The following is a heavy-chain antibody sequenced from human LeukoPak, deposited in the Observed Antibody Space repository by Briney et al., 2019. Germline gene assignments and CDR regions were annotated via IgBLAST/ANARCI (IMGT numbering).Heavy chain of an antibody. CDR3: ARRRSGYYFDY. Sequence: GESLKISCMGSGYSFTTYWIGWVRHMPGKGLEWMGIIYPGDSDTRYSPSFQGQVTISADKSISTAYLQWSSLKAPDTAMYYCARRRSGYYFDYWGQGTLVTVSS. J-gene: IGHJ4*02. V-gene: IGHV5-51*01. CDR2: IYPGDSDT. CDR1: GYSFTTYW. D-gene: IGHD3-22*01.